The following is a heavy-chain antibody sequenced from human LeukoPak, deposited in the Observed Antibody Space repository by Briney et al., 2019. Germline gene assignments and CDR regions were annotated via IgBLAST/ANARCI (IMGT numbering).Heavy chain of an antibody. D-gene: IGHD6-19*01. V-gene: IGHV4-34*01. J-gene: IGHJ4*02. CDR1: GGSFSGYY. CDR2: INHSGST. CDR3: ARDHGGWYGYFDY. Sequence: PSETLSLTCAVYGGSFSGYYWSWIRQPPGKGLEWIGEINHSGSTNYNPSLESRVTISVDTSKNQFSLKLSSVTAADTAVYYCARDHGGWYGYFDYWGQGTLVTVSS.